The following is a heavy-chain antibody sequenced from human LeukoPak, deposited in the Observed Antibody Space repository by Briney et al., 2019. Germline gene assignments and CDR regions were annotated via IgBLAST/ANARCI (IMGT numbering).Heavy chain of an antibody. CDR2: IYPGDSDT. CDR1: GYSFTSYW. V-gene: IGHV5-51*01. D-gene: IGHD3-22*01. CDR3: ARPMIVDRAKRNFDY. Sequence: KGGESLKISCKGSGYSFTSYWIGWVRQMPGKGLEWMGIIYPGDSDTRYSPSFQGQVTISADKSISTAYLQWSSLKASDTAMYYCARPMIVDRAKRNFDYWGQGTLVTVSS. J-gene: IGHJ4*02.